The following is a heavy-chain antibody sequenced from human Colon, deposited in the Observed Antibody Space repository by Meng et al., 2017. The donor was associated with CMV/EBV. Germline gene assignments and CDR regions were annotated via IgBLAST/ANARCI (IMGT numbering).Heavy chain of an antibody. Sequence: FTCSNYAMSWVRQAPGKGLEWVSVIRGPGGGTYYADSVKGRFTISRDNSKNTLFLQMNSLIAEDTAVYYCAKDGLKDSSGYYPTPFDYWGQGTLVTVSS. J-gene: IGHJ4*02. V-gene: IGHV3-23*01. CDR3: AKDGLKDSSGYYPTPFDY. CDR2: IRGPGGGT. D-gene: IGHD3-22*01. CDR1: FTCSNYA.